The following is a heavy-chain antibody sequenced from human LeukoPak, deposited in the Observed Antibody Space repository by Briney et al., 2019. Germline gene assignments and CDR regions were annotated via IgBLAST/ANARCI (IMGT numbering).Heavy chain of an antibody. CDR3: ARSSYYYGSGLPFDY. CDR2: IYYSGST. V-gene: IGHV4-61*01. J-gene: IGHJ4*02. CDR1: GGSISSGSYY. Sequence: SETLSLTCTVSGGSISSGSYYWSWIRQPPGKGLEWIGYIYYSGSTNYNPSLKSRVTISVDTSKNQFSLKLSSVTAADTAVYYCARSSYYYGSGLPFDYWGQGTLVTVSS. D-gene: IGHD3-10*01.